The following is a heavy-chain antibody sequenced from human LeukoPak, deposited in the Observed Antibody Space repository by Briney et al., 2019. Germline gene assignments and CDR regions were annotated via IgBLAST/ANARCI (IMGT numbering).Heavy chain of an antibody. CDR2: IYTSGST. CDR3: ARGVSSGWYGNWFDP. Sequence: SETLSLTRSVSGGSISSYYWSWIRQPAGKGLEWIGRIYTSGSTNYNPSLKSRVTMSVDTSKNQFSLKLSSVTAADTAVYYCARGVSSGWYGNWFDPWGQGTLVTVSS. J-gene: IGHJ5*02. CDR1: GGSISSYY. V-gene: IGHV4-4*07. D-gene: IGHD6-19*01.